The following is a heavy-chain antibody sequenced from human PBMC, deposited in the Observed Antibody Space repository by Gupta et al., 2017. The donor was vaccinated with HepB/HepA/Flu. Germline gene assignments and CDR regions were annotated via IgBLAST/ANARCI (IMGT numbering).Heavy chain of an antibody. CDR3: AHSYCSSTSCYGGTEFDP. D-gene: IGHD2-2*01. CDR2: IYWNDDK. CDR1: GLSLSTSGVG. J-gene: IGHJ5*02. Sequence: QITLKESGPTLVKPTQTLTLTCTFSGLSLSTSGVGVGWIRQPPGKALEWLALIYWNDDKRYSPSLKSRLTITKDTSKNQVVHTMTNMDPVDTATYYCAHSYCSSTSCYGGTEFDPWGQGTLVTVSS. V-gene: IGHV2-5*01.